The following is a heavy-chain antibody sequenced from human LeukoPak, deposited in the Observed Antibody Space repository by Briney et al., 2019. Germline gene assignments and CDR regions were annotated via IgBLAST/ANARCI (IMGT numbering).Heavy chain of an antibody. V-gene: IGHV3-23*01. J-gene: IGHJ3*02. CDR1: GFSFSNYA. D-gene: IGHD5-24*01. Sequence: GGSLRLSCAASGFSFSNYAMSWVRQAPGKGLEGVAIISGSGGSTYYADSVKGRFTICRDNSKSTLYLQMNSLRAEDTAVYYCAKRRTRDGYNFDAFDIWGQGTMDTLPS. CDR2: ISGSGGST. CDR3: AKRRTRDGYNFDAFDI.